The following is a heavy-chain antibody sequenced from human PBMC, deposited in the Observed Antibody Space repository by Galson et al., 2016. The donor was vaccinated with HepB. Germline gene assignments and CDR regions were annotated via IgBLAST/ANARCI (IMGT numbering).Heavy chain of an antibody. CDR2: IKQDGSEK. J-gene: IGHJ3*01. V-gene: IGHV3-7*03. D-gene: IGHD2-15*01. CDR3: ARGRGVDV. CDR1: GFTFSSYS. Sequence: SLRLSCAASGFTFSSYSMTWVRQAPGKGLEWVANIKQDGSEKYYVDSVKGRFTISRDNAKNSLYLQMNSLRGEDTAVYYCARGRGVDVWGQGTMATVSS.